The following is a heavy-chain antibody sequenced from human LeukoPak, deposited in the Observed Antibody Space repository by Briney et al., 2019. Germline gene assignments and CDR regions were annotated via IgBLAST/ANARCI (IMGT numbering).Heavy chain of an antibody. V-gene: IGHV3-21*05. D-gene: IGHD6-13*01. J-gene: IGHJ4*02. CDR1: GFTFSSYA. Sequence: GGSLRLSCAASGFTFSSYAITWVRQAPGKGLEWVSYISSSSSYTNYADSVKGRFTISRDNAKNSLYLQMNSLRAEDTAVYYCATSIAAAGEFDYWGQGTLVTVSS. CDR2: ISSSSSYT. CDR3: ATSIAAAGEFDY.